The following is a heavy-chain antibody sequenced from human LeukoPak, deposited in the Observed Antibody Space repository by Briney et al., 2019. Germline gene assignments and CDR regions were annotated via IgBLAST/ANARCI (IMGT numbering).Heavy chain of an antibody. Sequence: ASVTVSCTASGYTFTSYAMHWARQAPGQRLEWMGWINAGNGNTKYSQKFQGRVTITRDTSASTAYMELSSLRSEDTAVYYCARDDSAAGDYWGQGTLVTVSS. D-gene: IGHD6-13*01. CDR2: INAGNGNT. V-gene: IGHV1-3*01. CDR3: ARDDSAAGDY. J-gene: IGHJ4*02. CDR1: GYTFTSYA.